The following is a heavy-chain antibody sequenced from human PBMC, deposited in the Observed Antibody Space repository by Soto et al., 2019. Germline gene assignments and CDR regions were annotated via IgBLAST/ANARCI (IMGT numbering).Heavy chain of an antibody. CDR3: VKDHGPYHLNFEL. D-gene: IGHD2-2*01. Sequence: GGSLRLSCTASGFNLSTYYMNWVRQAPGKGLEWVSSISSSSSFIYYADSVKGRFTISRDNAKNLLSLEMNSLRAEDTAVYYCVKDHGPYHLNFELWGRGTLVTVSS. CDR1: GFNLSTYY. CDR2: ISSSSSFI. V-gene: IGHV3-21*06. J-gene: IGHJ4*02.